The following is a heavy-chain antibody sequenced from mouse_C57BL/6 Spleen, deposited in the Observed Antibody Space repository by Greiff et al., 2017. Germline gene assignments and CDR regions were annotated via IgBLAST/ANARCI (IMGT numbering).Heavy chain of an antibody. D-gene: IGHD1-1*01. CDR1: GFTFSSYG. Sequence: EVKLQESGGDLVKPGGSLKLSCAASGFTFSSYGMSWVRQTPDKRLEWVATISSGGSYTYYPDSVKGRFTISRDNAKNTLYLQMSSLKSEDTAVYDCAKHRGTTEVDTRYFDGWGTGTPVTVSS. CDR3: AKHRGTTEVDTRYFDG. V-gene: IGHV5-6*01. J-gene: IGHJ1*03. CDR2: ISSGGSYT.